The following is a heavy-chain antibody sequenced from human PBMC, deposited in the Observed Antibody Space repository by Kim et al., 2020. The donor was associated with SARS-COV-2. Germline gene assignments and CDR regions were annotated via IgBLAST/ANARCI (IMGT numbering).Heavy chain of an antibody. D-gene: IGHD1-26*01. CDR3: AKRYGLTVGATAEDC. V-gene: IGHV3-23*01. J-gene: IGHJ4*02. CDR2: ISGSGGSA. Sequence: GGSLRLSCAASGFTFSSYAMSWVRQAPGKGLDWVSAISGSGGSAFYADSEKGRFTISRDNSKNTLYLQMNSLRAADTAVYYCAKRYGLTVGATAEDCWGQGTLVTVSS. CDR1: GFTFSSYA.